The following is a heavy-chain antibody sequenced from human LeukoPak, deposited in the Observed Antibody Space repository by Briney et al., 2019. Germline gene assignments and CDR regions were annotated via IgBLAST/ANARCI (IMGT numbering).Heavy chain of an antibody. CDR1: GYTFTSYG. J-gene: IGHJ4*02. CDR2: ISAYNGNT. Sequence: EASVKVSCKASGYTFTSYGISWVRQAPGQGLERMGWISAYNGNTNYAQKLQGRVTMTTDTSTSTAYMELRSLRSVDTAVYYCARDRTITMVRGVITKMVYWGQGTLVTVSS. V-gene: IGHV1-18*01. D-gene: IGHD3-10*01. CDR3: ARDRTITMVRGVITKMVY.